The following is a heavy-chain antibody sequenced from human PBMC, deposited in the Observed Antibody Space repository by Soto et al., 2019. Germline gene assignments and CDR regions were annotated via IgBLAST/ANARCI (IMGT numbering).Heavy chain of an antibody. J-gene: IGHJ5*02. CDR3: TRIEKGSATYT. CDR2: IFSNDEK. CDR1: GFSLSNTRMG. D-gene: IGHD3-10*01. Sequence: QVTLKESGPALVKPTETLTLTCTVSGFSLSNTRMGVSWIRHPPGKALEWLAHIFSNDEKSYSTSLKSRLTISKDTSKSQVVLSMTNMDPVDTATYYCTRIEKGSATYTWGQGTLVTVSS. V-gene: IGHV2-26*01.